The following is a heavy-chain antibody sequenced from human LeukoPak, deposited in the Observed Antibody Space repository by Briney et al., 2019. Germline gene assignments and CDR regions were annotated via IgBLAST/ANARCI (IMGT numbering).Heavy chain of an antibody. CDR2: FYSGGHTYHRDGTT. J-gene: IGHJ4*02. CDR3: AHSYDFDSSGYHRPTAF. D-gene: IGHD3-22*01. V-gene: IGHV3-53*05. Sequence: PGGSLRLSCVASGFSVSANYMSWVRQAPGKGLEWVSVFYSGGHTYHRDGTTYYADSVKGRFTIPGDKFENTVYLQMNSLRADDTAVYYCAHSYDFDSSGYHRPTAFWGRGTLVTVSS. CDR1: GFSVSANY.